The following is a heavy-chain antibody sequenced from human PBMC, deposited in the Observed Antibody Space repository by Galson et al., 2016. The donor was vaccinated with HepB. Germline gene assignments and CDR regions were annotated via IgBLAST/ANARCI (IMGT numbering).Heavy chain of an antibody. V-gene: IGHV3-23*01. J-gene: IGHJ4*02. CDR2: IRDSGGNT. CDR1: GFSFSNYA. D-gene: IGHD1/OR15-1a*01. CDR3: AKGTTLQVHFGYFDH. Sequence: SLRLSCAASGFSFSNYAMSWVRQAPGKGLEWVSGIRDSGGNTYLADSVKGRFTISRDNSRNTLYLQMNSLRVEDTAVYYCAKGTTLQVHFGYFDHWGQGTLVTVSS.